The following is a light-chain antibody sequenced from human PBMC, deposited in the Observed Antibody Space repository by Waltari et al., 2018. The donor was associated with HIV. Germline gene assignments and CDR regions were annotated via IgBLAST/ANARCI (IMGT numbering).Light chain of an antibody. J-gene: IGLJ3*02. V-gene: IGLV6-57*04. Sequence: NFMLTQPHSVSESPGKTVTISCTRSSGSIASNHVQWYQQRPGSAPTTVVCEENQRPSGVPVRFSGSTDSSSNAASISISGLTTEDEADYYCQSYDSSNQVFGGGTKLTVL. CDR2: EEN. CDR3: QSYDSSNQV. CDR1: SGSIASNH.